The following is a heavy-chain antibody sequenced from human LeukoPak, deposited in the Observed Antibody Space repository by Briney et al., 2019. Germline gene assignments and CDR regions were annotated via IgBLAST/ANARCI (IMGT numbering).Heavy chain of an antibody. CDR1: GFTFNSYG. V-gene: IGHV3-33*01. Sequence: PGGSLRLSCVTSGFTFNSYGFHWVRQAPGKGLEWVAIIWYDGSHKSYADSVKGRFTISRDNSKNTVYLQMNTLRAEDTAVYYCARGTGTTDYWGQGTLVTVSS. J-gene: IGHJ4*02. CDR3: ARGTGTTDY. CDR2: IWYDGSHK. D-gene: IGHD1-7*01.